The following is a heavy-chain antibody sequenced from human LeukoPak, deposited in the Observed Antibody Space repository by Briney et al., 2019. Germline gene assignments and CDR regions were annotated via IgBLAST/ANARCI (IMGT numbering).Heavy chain of an antibody. V-gene: IGHV4-34*01. Sequence: SETLSLTCAVYGGSFSGYYWSWIRQPPGKGLEWIGEINHSGSTNYNPSLKSRVTISVDPSKNQFSLKLSSVTAADTAVYYCARGRAAAGTSHPWFDPWGQGTLVTVSS. CDR2: INHSGST. D-gene: IGHD6-13*01. CDR3: ARGRAAAGTSHPWFDP. J-gene: IGHJ5*02. CDR1: GGSFSGYY.